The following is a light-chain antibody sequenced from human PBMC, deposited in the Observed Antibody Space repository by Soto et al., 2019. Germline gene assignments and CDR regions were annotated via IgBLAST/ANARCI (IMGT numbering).Light chain of an antibody. CDR1: SSNIGSTYD. V-gene: IGLV1-40*01. J-gene: IGLJ1*01. Sequence: QSVLTQPPSVLGAPGQRVTISCTGSSSNIGSTYDVQWYQQLPGTAPKLLIHGNTNRPSGVPDRFSGSKSGTSASLAITGLQADDEADYYCQSYDDSLSVHYVFGTGTKLTVL. CDR3: QSYDDSLSVHYV. CDR2: GNT.